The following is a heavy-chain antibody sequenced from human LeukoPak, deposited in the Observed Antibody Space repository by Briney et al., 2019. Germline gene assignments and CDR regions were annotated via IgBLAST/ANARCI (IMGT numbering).Heavy chain of an antibody. CDR1: GDSVSSNSAA. CDR2: TYYRSKWYN. V-gene: IGHV6-1*01. CDR3: ARNIAVAGRGDYMDV. Sequence: SQTLSLTCAISGDSVSSNSAAWNWIRQSPSRGLEWLRRTYYRSKWYNDYAVSVKSRITINPDTSKDQFSLKLSSVTAADTAVYYCARNIAVAGRGDYMDVWGKGTTVTISS. D-gene: IGHD6-19*01. J-gene: IGHJ6*03.